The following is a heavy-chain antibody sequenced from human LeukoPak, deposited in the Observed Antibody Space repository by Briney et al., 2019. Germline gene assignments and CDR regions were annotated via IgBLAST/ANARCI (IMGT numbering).Heavy chain of an antibody. CDR1: GFTSSSYA. D-gene: IGHD6-19*01. V-gene: IGHV3-64D*06. CDR2: ISSNGGST. J-gene: IGHJ4*02. Sequence: GGSLRLSCSASGFTSSSYAMHWVRQAPGKGLEYVSAISSNGGSTYYADSVKGRFTISRDNSKNTLYLQMSSLRAEDTAVYYCVKVADTYSIRGYLDYWGQGTLVTVSS. CDR3: VKVADTYSIRGYLDY.